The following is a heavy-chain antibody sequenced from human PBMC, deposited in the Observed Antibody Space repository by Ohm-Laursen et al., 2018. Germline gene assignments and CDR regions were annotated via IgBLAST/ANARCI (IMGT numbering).Heavy chain of an antibody. J-gene: IGHJ6*02. CDR1: GFTFSTYG. CDR2: ISSASGTI. V-gene: IGHV3-48*01. CDR3: ARHQLSGHYYYGMDV. Sequence: GSLRLSCAASGFTFSTYGMNWVRQAPGEGLEWISYISSASGTIYYADSVRGRFTISRDNAKNSLYLQVNSLRAEDTAVYYCARHQLSGHYYYGMDVWGQGTTVTVSS. D-gene: IGHD2-2*01.